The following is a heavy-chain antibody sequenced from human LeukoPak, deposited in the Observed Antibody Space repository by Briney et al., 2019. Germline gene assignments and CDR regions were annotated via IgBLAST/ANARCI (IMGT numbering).Heavy chain of an antibody. V-gene: IGHV3-7*03. Sequence: GGSLRLSCAASGFTFSSYWMSWVRQAPGTGLEWVANIKQDGSEEYYVDSVRGRLTISRDNAKNSLYLQMNSLRAEDTAVYYCARVQLGGSWFFDLWGRGTLVTVSS. CDR1: GFTFSSYW. CDR2: IKQDGSEE. D-gene: IGHD5-12*01. J-gene: IGHJ2*01. CDR3: ARVQLGGSWFFDL.